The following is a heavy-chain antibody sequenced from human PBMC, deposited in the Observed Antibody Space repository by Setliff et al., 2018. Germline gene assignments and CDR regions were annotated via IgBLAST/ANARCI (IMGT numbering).Heavy chain of an antibody. V-gene: IGHV1-69*13. CDR2: IIPMFGPP. CDR1: GGSFSSYA. J-gene: IGHJ4*02. D-gene: IGHD2-15*01. CDR3: ARSGLGGSPQYFFDS. Sequence: SVKVSCKASGGSFSSYAIIWVRQAPGQGPEWMGGIIPMFGPPTYAQQFQGRVTIAADELSGMVYMELSSLTSEDTAMYYCARSGLGGSPQYFFDSWGQGTLVTVSS.